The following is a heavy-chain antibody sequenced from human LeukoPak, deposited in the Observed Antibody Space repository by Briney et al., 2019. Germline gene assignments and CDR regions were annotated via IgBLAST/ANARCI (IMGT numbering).Heavy chain of an antibody. V-gene: IGHV4-59*06. Sequence: SETLSLTCTVSGGSISSYYWSWIRQHPGKGLEWIGYIYYSGSTYYNPSLKSRVTISVDTSKNQFSLKLSSVTAADTAVYYCARLDSGYDYLGYFDYWGQGALVTVSS. CDR1: GGSISSYY. CDR2: IYYSGST. CDR3: ARLDSGYDYLGYFDY. J-gene: IGHJ4*02. D-gene: IGHD5-12*01.